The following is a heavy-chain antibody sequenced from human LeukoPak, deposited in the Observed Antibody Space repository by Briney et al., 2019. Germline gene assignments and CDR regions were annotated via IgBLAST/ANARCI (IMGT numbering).Heavy chain of an antibody. D-gene: IGHD2-15*01. Sequence: EXSVTVSCRASGYTFTSYYMHWVRQAPGQGLEWMGIINPSGGSTSYAQKFQGRVTMTRDTSTSTVYMELSSLRSEDTAVYYCARAGYCSGGSCYHNWFDPWGQGTLVTVSS. CDR1: GYTFTSYY. CDR2: INPSGGST. CDR3: ARAGYCSGGSCYHNWFDP. V-gene: IGHV1-46*01. J-gene: IGHJ5*02.